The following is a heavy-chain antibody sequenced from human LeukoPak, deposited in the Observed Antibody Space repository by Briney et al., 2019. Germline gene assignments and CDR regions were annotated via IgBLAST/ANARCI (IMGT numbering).Heavy chain of an antibody. CDR1: GYTFTSYD. CDR3: ARSPERSGSKCYYYYMDV. J-gene: IGHJ6*03. CDR2: MNPNSGNT. D-gene: IGHD3-3*01. Sequence: ASVKVSCKASGYTFTSYDINWVRQATGQGLEWMGWMNPNSGNTGYAQKFQGRVTITRNTSISTAYMELGSLRSEDTAVYYCARSPERSGSKCYYYYMDVWGKGTTVTVSS. V-gene: IGHV1-8*03.